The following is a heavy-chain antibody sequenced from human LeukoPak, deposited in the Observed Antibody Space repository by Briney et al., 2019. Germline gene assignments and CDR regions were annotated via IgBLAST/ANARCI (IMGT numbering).Heavy chain of an antibody. J-gene: IGHJ4*02. V-gene: IGHV3-23*01. Sequence: PGGSLTLSCAASGFTFSTYDMSWVRQPPGKGLEWVSGISASGGTTYYAASMKGRFPISRDNSKDTLFLQMNSLRGEDTAVYYCAKDKAPDSWHTPSDYWGQGTLVTVSS. CDR2: ISASGGTT. D-gene: IGHD2-2*02. CDR3: AKDKAPDSWHTPSDY. CDR1: GFTFSTYD.